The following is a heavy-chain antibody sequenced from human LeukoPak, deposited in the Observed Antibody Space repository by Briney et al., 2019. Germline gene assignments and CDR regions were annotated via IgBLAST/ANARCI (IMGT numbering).Heavy chain of an antibody. CDR1: GFTVSTNY. CDR3: ARDHSPEYNSSAGYFQL. D-gene: IGHD6-6*01. CDR2: IYGGGST. J-gene: IGHJ1*01. Sequence: PGGSLRLSCAASGFTVSTNYMSWVRQAPGKGLEWVSVIYGGGSTYYADSVKGRFTFSRDNSKNTLYLQMNSLRAEDTAVYYCARDHSPEYNSSAGYFQLWGQGTLVTVSS. V-gene: IGHV3-66*01.